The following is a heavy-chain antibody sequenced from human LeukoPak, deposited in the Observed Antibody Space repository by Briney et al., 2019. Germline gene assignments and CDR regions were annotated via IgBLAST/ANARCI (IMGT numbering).Heavy chain of an antibody. V-gene: IGHV3-74*01. CDR1: GFTFSSYW. D-gene: IGHD6-13*01. Sequence: GGSLRLSCAASGFTFSSYWMHWVRQAPGKGLVWVSRINSDGGSTSYADSVKGRFTISRDNSKNTLYLQMNSLRAEDTAVYYCAKDQYSSSWPYYYYYYTDVWGKGTTVTISS. CDR3: AKDQYSSSWPYYYYYYTDV. J-gene: IGHJ6*03. CDR2: INSDGGST.